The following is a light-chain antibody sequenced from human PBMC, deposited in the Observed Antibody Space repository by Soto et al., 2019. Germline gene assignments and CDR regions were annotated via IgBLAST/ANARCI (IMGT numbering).Light chain of an antibody. V-gene: IGKV3-15*01. CDR3: QQYNSWPRT. CDR2: GAS. CDR1: LSVSTN. Sequence: EIVMTQSPVTLYVSPGERATLSCRASLSVSTNLAWYQQKPGQAPRLLIYGASTRATGISARFSGSGSGTEFSLTISSLQSEDFAVYYCQQYNSWPRTFGQGTKVDIK. J-gene: IGKJ1*01.